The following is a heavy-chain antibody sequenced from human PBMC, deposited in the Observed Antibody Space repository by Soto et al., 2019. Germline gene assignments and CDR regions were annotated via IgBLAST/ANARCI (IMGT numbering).Heavy chain of an antibody. CDR2: IRQDGSDK. V-gene: IGHV3-7*05. Sequence: EVQLVESGGGLVQPGGSLRLSCAASGFTFSSYWMSWVRQAPGKGLEWVANIRQDGSDKYYVDSVKGRFTISRDNSNNSLYLQMNSLRAEETAIYYCASPQQWLGQRGDFDYWGQGTLVTVSS. CDR3: ASPQQWLGQRGDFDY. CDR1: GFTFSSYW. J-gene: IGHJ4*02. D-gene: IGHD6-19*01.